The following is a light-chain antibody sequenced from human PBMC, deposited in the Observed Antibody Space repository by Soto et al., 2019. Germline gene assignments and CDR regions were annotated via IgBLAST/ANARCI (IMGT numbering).Light chain of an antibody. J-gene: IGKJ5*01. V-gene: IGKV1-39*01. CDR2: AAS. CDR3: QQSYSSHPST. CDR1: QSISSY. Sequence: DIQMTQSPSSLSASVGDRVTITCRASQSISSYLNWYQQKPGKAPKLLIYAASSLQSGVPSRFSGSGSRTDITLTISSLQPEDFATYYCQQSYSSHPSTLGQGTRLEIK.